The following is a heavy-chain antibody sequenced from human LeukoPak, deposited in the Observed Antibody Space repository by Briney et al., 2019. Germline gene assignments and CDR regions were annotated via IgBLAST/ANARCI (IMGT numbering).Heavy chain of an antibody. V-gene: IGHV3-30-3*01. CDR2: ISYDGSNK. J-gene: IGHJ4*02. Sequence: PGGSLRLSCAASGFTFSSYAMHWVRQAPGKGLEWVAVISYDGSNKYYADSVKGRFTISRDNSKNTLYLQMNSLRAEDTAVYYCARGPRWENSSASGSYWGQGTLVTVSS. CDR1: GFTFSSYA. CDR3: ARGPRWENSSASGSY. D-gene: IGHD6-6*01.